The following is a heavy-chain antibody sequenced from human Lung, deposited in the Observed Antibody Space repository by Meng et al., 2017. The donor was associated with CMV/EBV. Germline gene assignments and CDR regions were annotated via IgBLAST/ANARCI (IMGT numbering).Heavy chain of an antibody. CDR1: GGTFSNYP. J-gene: IGHJ5*02. CDR3: ATEGPLNWFDR. CDR2: FIPIFGTP. Sequence: SVKVSCKASGGTFSNYPVSWVRHAPGLGLEWMGEFIPIFGTPNYAQKFQGRLTITTDESTSTAYMALNSLRSEDTAVYYCATEGPLNWFDRSGQGPLVTVSS. V-gene: IGHV1-69*05.